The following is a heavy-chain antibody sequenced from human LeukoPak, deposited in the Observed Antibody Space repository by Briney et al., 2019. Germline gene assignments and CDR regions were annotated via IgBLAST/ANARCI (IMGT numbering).Heavy chain of an antibody. D-gene: IGHD6-13*01. Sequence: SETLSLTCTVSGVSISSSYSYWGWIRQPPGMGLEWIGSIYYTGNTYYNASLKSRVTISLDTSKSQFSLKLTSVTAADTAVYYCARKQGGQLVNTRRWFDPWGQGTLVTVSS. V-gene: IGHV4-39*01. J-gene: IGHJ5*02. CDR3: ARKQGGQLVNTRRWFDP. CDR1: GVSISSSYSY. CDR2: IYYTGNT.